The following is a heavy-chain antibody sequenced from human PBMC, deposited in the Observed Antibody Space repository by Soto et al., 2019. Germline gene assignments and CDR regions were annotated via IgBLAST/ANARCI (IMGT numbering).Heavy chain of an antibody. CDR1: GFAFSGYG. D-gene: IGHD3-22*01. Sequence: GGSLRLCCAASGFAFSGYGMHWVRQAPGKGLEWVAFIWFDGSDALYSDSVKGRFTISRDNSKNTLFLQLNSLRGDDTAVYYCAREGYFIGRGPSRGTLVRGPATIVTLF. CDR3: AREGYFIGRGPSRGTLV. V-gene: IGHV3-33*01. J-gene: IGHJ3*01. CDR2: IWFDGSDA.